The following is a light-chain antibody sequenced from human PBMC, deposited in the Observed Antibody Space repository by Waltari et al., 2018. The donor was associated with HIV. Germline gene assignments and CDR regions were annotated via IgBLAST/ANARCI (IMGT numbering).Light chain of an antibody. Sequence: EIVMTQSTASLSVSPGERVTLSCRARQSVSSDVAWYQQKPGLAPRLLIYGASTRDTGIPPRFSGSGSGTAFTLTISSLQSEDFAVYYCHQYHNWPRTFGQGTKVEIK. J-gene: IGKJ1*01. CDR3: HQYHNWPRT. CDR1: QSVSSD. V-gene: IGKV3-15*01. CDR2: GAS.